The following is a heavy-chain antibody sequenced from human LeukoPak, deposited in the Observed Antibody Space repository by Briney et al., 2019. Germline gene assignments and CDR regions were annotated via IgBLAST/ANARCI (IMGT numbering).Heavy chain of an antibody. V-gene: IGHV4-34*01. Sequence: SETLSLTCAVYGGSFSGYYWSWIRQPPGKGLEWIGEINHSGSTNYNPSLKSRVTISVDTSKNQFSLKLSSVTAADTAVYYCARASPHCSCNSCPRGGTFDPWGQGSLVTVSS. J-gene: IGHJ5*02. D-gene: IGHD2-2*01. CDR1: GGSFSGYY. CDR2: INHSGST. CDR3: ARASPHCSCNSCPRGGTFDP.